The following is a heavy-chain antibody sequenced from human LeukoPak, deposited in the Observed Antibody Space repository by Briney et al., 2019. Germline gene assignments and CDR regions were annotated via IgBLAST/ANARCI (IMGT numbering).Heavy chain of an antibody. CDR2: ISYDGSNK. Sequence: GRSLRLSCAASGFTFSSYGMHWVRQAPGKGLEWVAVISYDGSNKYYADSVKGRFTISRDNSKNTLYLQMNSLRAEDTAVYYCAVTMVPIDYWGQGALVTVSS. CDR1: GFTFSSYG. J-gene: IGHJ4*02. CDR3: AVTMVPIDY. V-gene: IGHV3-30*03. D-gene: IGHD3-10*01.